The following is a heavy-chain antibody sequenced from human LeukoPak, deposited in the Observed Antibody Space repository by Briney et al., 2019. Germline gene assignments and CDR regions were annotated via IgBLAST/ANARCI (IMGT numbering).Heavy chain of an antibody. D-gene: IGHD3-22*01. CDR3: ARHIGTTYYYDSSGYPFDY. V-gene: IGHV4-38-2*02. J-gene: IGHJ4*02. CDR2: IHHAGST. CDR1: DYYISSGHY. Sequence: SETLSLTCTVSDYYISSGHYWGWIRQPPGKGLEWIGNIHHAGSTYYNPSLKSRVTISVDTSKNQFSLKLNSVTAADTAVYYCARHIGTTYYYDSSGYPFDYWGQGALVTVSS.